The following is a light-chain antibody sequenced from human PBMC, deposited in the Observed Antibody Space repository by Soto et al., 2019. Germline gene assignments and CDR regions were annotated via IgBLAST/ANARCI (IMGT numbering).Light chain of an antibody. V-gene: IGLV2-11*01. Sequence: QSALTQPRSVSGSPGQSVTISCTGTSSDGGGYKYVSWYQRHPGKAPKVMIYDVSERPSGVPDRFSGFKSGNTASLTIPGLQAEDEADYYCCSYAGSPRYVLGTGTKLTVL. J-gene: IGLJ1*01. CDR2: DVS. CDR3: CSYAGSPRYV. CDR1: SSDGGGYKY.